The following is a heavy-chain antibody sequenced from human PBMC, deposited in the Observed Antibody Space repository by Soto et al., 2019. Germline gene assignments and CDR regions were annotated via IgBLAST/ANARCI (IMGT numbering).Heavy chain of an antibody. CDR3: AKASVWFGEFDY. CDR2: ISGSGGST. J-gene: IGHJ4*02. D-gene: IGHD3-10*01. V-gene: IGHV3-23*01. CDR1: GFTFSSYA. Sequence: EVQLLESGGGLVQPGGSLRLSCAASGFTFSSYAMSWVRQAPGKGLEWVSSISGSGGSTYYADSVKGRFTIARDKSKTTRYLPMNSLSAEDTAVYYCAKASVWFGEFDYWGQGTMVAVSS.